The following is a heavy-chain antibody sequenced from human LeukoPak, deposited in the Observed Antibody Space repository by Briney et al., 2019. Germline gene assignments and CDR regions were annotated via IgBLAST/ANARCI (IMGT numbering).Heavy chain of an antibody. CDR1: GFTFSSYA. D-gene: IGHD3-9*01. CDR3: AKDTSSTYYDILTGSGAFDM. CDR2: ISGSGGST. J-gene: IGHJ3*02. V-gene: IGHV3-23*01. Sequence: GGSLRLSCAASGFTFSSYAMSWVRQAPGKGLEWVSDISGSGGSTYYADSVKGRFTISRDNSKNTLDLQMNSLRAEDTAVYCCAKDTSSTYYDILTGSGAFDMWGQGTMVTVSS.